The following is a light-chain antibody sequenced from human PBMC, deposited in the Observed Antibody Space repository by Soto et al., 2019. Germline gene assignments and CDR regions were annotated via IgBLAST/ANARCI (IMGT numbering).Light chain of an antibody. CDR2: DVS. CDR1: SSDVGDNKY. Sequence: QSVLTQPASVSGSPGQSLTISCTGSSSDVGDNKYVSWYQQYPGKAPKLMICDVSNRPSGVSNRFSGSKSGNTASLTISGLQAEDEADYYCSAFTGTTYVFGTGTKLTVL. V-gene: IGLV2-14*01. J-gene: IGLJ1*01. CDR3: SAFTGTTYV.